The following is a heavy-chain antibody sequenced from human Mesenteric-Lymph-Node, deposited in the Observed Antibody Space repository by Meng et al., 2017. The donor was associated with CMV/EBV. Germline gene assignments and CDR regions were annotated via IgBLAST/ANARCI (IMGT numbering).Heavy chain of an antibody. V-gene: IGHV1-18*01. CDR1: GYTFTSYG. Sequence: ASVTVSCKASGYTFTSYGISWVRQAPGQGLEWMGWISAYNGNTNYAQKLQGRATMTTDTSTSTAYMELRGLGSDDTAVYYCAKDPPYSSSWYDFDYWGQGTLVTVSS. D-gene: IGHD6-13*01. J-gene: IGHJ4*02. CDR3: AKDPPYSSSWYDFDY. CDR2: ISAYNGNT.